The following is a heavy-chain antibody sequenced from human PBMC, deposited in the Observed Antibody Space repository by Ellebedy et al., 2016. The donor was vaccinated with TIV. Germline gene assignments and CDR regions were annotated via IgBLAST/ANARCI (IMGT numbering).Heavy chain of an antibody. J-gene: IGHJ4*02. D-gene: IGHD3-10*01. Sequence: GGSLRLXXAASGFTFSDYYMSWIRQAPGKGLEWVSYISSSSSYTNYADSVKGRFTISRDNAKNSLYLQMNSLRAEDTAVYYCARTGTMVRGVITYWGQGTLVTVSS. CDR3: ARTGTMVRGVITY. CDR2: ISSSSSYT. CDR1: GFTFSDYY. V-gene: IGHV3-11*03.